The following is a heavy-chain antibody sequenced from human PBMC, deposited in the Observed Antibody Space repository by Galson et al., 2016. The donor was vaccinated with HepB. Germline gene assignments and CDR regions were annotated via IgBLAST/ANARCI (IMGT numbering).Heavy chain of an antibody. D-gene: IGHD3-10*01. CDR3: AHGRAGELFFDY. J-gene: IGHJ4*02. Sequence: PALVKPTQTLTLTCSISGESLSTSGVGVGWIRQPPGKALESLALIYWDDDTRYSPSLRSRLTITKDTSKNQVVLTMTNMDPVDTATYYCAHGRAGELFFDYWGQGTLVTVSS. V-gene: IGHV2-5*02. CDR2: IYWDDDT. CDR1: GESLSTSGVG.